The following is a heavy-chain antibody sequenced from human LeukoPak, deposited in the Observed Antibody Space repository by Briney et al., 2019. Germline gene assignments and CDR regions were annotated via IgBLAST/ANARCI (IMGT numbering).Heavy chain of an antibody. J-gene: IGHJ3*02. V-gene: IGHV6-1*01. CDR2: TYYRSKWYN. D-gene: IGHD1-26*01. CDR1: GDSVSSNSAA. Sequence: SQTLSLTCAISGDSVSSNSAAWNWIRQSPSRGLEWLGRTYYRSKWYNDYAVSVKSRITINPDTSKNQFSLQLNSVTPEDTAVYCCTRDRDGIVGATEAFDIWGQGTMVAVSS. CDR3: TRDRDGIVGATEAFDI.